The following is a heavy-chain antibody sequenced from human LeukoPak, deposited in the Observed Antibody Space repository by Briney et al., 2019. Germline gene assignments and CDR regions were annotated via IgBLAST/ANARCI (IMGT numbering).Heavy chain of an antibody. CDR3: AGESHFQLRLLPDY. D-gene: IGHD4-17*01. Sequence: ASVKVSCKASGGTFSSYAISWVRQAPGQGLKWMGRIILIFGIANYAQKFQGRVTITADKSTSTAYMELSSLRSEDTAVYYCAGESHFQLRLLPDYWGQGTLVTVSS. V-gene: IGHV1-69*04. J-gene: IGHJ4*02. CDR1: GGTFSSYA. CDR2: IILIFGIA.